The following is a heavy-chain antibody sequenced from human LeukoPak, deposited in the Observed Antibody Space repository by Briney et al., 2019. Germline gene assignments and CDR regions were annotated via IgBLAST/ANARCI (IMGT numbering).Heavy chain of an antibody. V-gene: IGHV3-7*03. CDR2: INKDGSER. CDR3: ARIISLTLDAFDF. Sequence: PGGSLRLSCGASGYTFRSYWMSWVRQDPGKGLEWVANINKDGSERNYVDSVKGRFTISRDNTKNSLYLQMNSLKAEDTAVYYCARIISLTLDAFDFWGQGTMVTVSS. CDR1: GYTFRSYW. J-gene: IGHJ3*01.